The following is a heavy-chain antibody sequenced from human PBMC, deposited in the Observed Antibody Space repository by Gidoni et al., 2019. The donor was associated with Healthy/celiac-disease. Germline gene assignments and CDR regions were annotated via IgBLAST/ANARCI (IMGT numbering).Heavy chain of an antibody. CDR3: ARDRGAHDPRGFDP. D-gene: IGHD1-1*01. J-gene: IGHJ5*01. CDR2: INPNRGGT. CDR1: GYNFTGYY. V-gene: IGHV1-2*02. Sequence: QVQLVQSGAEVKKPGASVRVSCKASGYNFTGYYMHWVRQAPGQGLELMGWINPNRGGTNYAQKFQGRVTMTRDTSISTAYMELSRLRSDDTAVYYWARDRGAHDPRGFDPWGPGTLVTVSS.